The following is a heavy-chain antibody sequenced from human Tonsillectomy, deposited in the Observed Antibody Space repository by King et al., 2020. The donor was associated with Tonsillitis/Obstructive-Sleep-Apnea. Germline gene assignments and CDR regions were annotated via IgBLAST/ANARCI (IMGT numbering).Heavy chain of an antibody. J-gene: IGHJ5*02. V-gene: IGHV5-51*01. Sequence: VQLVESGAEVKKPGESLKISCKASGYSFTSYWIAWVRQMPGKGLEWMGIINPGDSDTRYSPSFQGQVIISADKSNSTAYLQWSSLKASDTAMYYCARSGYCSSTTCLPFDPWGQGTLVTVSS. CDR3: ARSGYCSSTTCLPFDP. D-gene: IGHD2-2*03. CDR2: INPGDSDT. CDR1: GYSFTSYW.